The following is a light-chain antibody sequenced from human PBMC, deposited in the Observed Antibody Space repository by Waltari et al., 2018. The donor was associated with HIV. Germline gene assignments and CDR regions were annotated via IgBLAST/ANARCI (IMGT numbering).Light chain of an antibody. V-gene: IGLV2-8*01. CDR1: RSDTGASDY. Sequence: QSALTQPPSASGSPGQSVTIYCPGTRSDTGASDYVSSYQPHPGKAPTLCISEVKNRASGVPDRFSGSKSGNTASLTVSGLQAEDEADYYCSSDVPTKDFCVLFGGGTKLTVL. J-gene: IGLJ2*01. CDR2: EVK. CDR3: SSDVPTKDFCVL.